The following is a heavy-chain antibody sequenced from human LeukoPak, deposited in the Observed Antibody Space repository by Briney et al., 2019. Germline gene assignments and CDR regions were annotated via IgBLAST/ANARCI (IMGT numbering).Heavy chain of an antibody. V-gene: IGHV3-23*01. D-gene: IGHD1-26*01. CDR2: ISGSGVTT. CDR3: AKGGKWDVTPFDY. Sequence: PGGSLRLSCEASGFTFSSYAMSWVRQAPGKGLEWVSAISGSGVTTHYAGSVKGRFSISRDNSKNTLYLQVNSLRAEDTAVYYCAKGGKWDVTPFDYWGQGTLVTVSS. CDR1: GFTFSSYA. J-gene: IGHJ4*02.